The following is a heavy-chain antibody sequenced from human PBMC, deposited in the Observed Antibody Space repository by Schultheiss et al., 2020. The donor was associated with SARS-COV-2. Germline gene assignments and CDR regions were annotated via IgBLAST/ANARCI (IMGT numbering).Heavy chain of an antibody. D-gene: IGHD2-15*01. CDR2: IRSSGRDI. J-gene: IGHJ5*02. Sequence: GGSLRLSCAASGFTFSKYPMTWVRLAPGKGLEFVASIRSSGRDIYYADSMQGRFTVSRDNANNSLYLQMHSLRAEDTAVYYCVRDRSWWTPYNCFDLWGRGTLVTVSS. CDR3: VRDRSWWTPYNCFDL. V-gene: IGHV3-21*01. CDR1: GFTFSKYP.